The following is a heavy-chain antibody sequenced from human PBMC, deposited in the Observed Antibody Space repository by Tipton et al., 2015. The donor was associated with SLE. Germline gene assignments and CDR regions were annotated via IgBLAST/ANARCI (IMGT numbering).Heavy chain of an antibody. CDR1: GFTFSSYG. V-gene: IGHV3-30*18. CDR3: AKEGMTMTRTFYYYYMDV. D-gene: IGHD1-14*01. CDR2: ISYDGSNK. Sequence: SLRLSCAASGFTFSSYGMHWVRQAPGKGLEWVAVISYDGSNKYYSDSVKGRFTISRDNSKNTLYLQMNSLRTEDTAVYYCAKEGMTMTRTFYYYYMDVWGKGTTVTVSS. J-gene: IGHJ6*03.